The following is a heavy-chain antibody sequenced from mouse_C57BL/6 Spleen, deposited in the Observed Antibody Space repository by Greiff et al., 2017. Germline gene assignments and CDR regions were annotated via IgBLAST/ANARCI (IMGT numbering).Heavy chain of an antibody. V-gene: IGHV5-6*01. Sequence: EVQVVESGGDLVKPGGSLKLSCAASGFTFSSYGMSWVRQTPDKRLEWVATISSGGSYTYYPDSVKGRFTISRDNAKNTLYLQMSSLKSEDTAMYYCARQRGDYYGSSYDWYFDVWGTGTTVTVSS. J-gene: IGHJ1*03. CDR3: ARQRGDYYGSSYDWYFDV. D-gene: IGHD1-1*01. CDR1: GFTFSSYG. CDR2: ISSGGSYT.